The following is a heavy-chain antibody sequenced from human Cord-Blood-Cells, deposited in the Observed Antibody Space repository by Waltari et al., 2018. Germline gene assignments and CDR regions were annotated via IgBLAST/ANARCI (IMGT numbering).Heavy chain of an antibody. D-gene: IGHD3-9*01. V-gene: IGHV5-51*01. Sequence: EVQLVQSGAEVKKPGESLKISCKGSGYSFTSYWIGWVRPMPGKGLSWMGLIIPVESDTRYSPSFQSQVTISADKSISTAYLQWSSLKASDTAMYYCARPRPRNYDILTGAVDIWGQGTMVTVSS. CDR1: GYSFTSYW. CDR3: ARPRPRNYDILTGAVDI. CDR2: IIPVESDT. J-gene: IGHJ3*02.